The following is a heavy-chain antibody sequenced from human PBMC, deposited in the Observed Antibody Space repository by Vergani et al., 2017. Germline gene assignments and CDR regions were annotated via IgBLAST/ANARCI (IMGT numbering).Heavy chain of an antibody. CDR3: ARAPYSSGWYLGGTDY. D-gene: IGHD6-19*01. CDR1: GGSFSGYY. Sequence: QVQLPQWGAGLLKPSETLSLTCAVYGGSFSGYYWSWIRQPPGKGLEWIGEINHSGSTNYNPSLKSRVTISVDTSKNQFSLKLSSVTAADTAVYYCARAPYSSGWYLGGTDYWGQGTLVTVSS. CDR2: INHSGST. V-gene: IGHV4-34*01. J-gene: IGHJ4*02.